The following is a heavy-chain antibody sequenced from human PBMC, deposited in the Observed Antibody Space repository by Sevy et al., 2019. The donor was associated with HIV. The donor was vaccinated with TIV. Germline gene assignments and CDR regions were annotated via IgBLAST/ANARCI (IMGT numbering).Heavy chain of an antibody. CDR3: ARDINSGYVGWFDP. V-gene: IGHV3-21*01. CDR2: ISSSSSYI. J-gene: IGHJ5*02. Sequence: GGFLRLSCAASGFTFSSYSMNWVRQAPGKGLEWVSSISSSSSYIYYADSVKGRFTISRDNAKNSLYLQMNSLRAEDTAVYYCARDINSGYVGWFDPWGQGTLVTVSS. CDR1: GFTFSSYS. D-gene: IGHD5-12*01.